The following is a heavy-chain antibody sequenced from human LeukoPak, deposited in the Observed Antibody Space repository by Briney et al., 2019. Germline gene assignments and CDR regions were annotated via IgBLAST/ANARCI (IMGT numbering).Heavy chain of an antibody. J-gene: IGHJ4*02. CDR1: GGSLSSSSYY. CDR2: MYYSGST. D-gene: IGHD3-10*01. Sequence: PSETLSLTCTVSGGSLSSSSYYWGWIRQPPGKGLEWIGNMYYSGSTYYNPSLKSRVTISVDTSKNQFSLKLSSVTAADTAVYYCARVASVGGSYYFDYWGQGTLVTVSS. CDR3: ARVASVGGSYYFDY. V-gene: IGHV4-39*07.